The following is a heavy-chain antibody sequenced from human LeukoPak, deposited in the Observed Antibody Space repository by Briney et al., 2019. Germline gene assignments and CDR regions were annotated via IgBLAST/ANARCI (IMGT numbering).Heavy chain of an antibody. D-gene: IGHD3-22*01. CDR1: GYTFISYY. V-gene: IGHV1-69*13. CDR2: IIPIFGTA. CDR3: ARARLRYYDSTEPFDY. Sequence: ASVKVSCKASGYTFISYYMHWVRQAPGQGLEWMGGIIPIFGTANYAQKFQGRVTITADESTSTAYMELSSLRSEDTAVYYCARARLRYYDSTEPFDYWGQGTLVTVSS. J-gene: IGHJ4*02.